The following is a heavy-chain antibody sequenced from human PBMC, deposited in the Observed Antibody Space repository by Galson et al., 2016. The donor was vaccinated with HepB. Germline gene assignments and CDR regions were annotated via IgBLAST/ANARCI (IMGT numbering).Heavy chain of an antibody. CDR3: ARDRVWVSSPKCHGGYFGMDV. CDR2: IHPDTGNT. CDR1: GYTFTGYV. V-gene: IGHV1-3*01. Sequence: SVKVSCKASGYTFTGYVLHWVRQAPGQKLEWMRWIHPDTGNTPYSQNLHGSLTITRDTSATTTYLEMTSLKSEDTALYNCARDRVWVSSPKCHGGYFGMDVWGQGTTVTVSS. D-gene: IGHD2-2*01. J-gene: IGHJ6*02.